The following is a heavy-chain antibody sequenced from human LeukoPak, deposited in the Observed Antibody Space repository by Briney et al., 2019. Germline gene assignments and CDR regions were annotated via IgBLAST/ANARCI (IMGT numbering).Heavy chain of an antibody. V-gene: IGHV3-30-3*01. D-gene: IGHD6-19*01. CDR3: ARELAGHDYYYGMDV. CDR2: ISYDESNK. J-gene: IGHJ6*02. CDR1: GFAFSSYA. Sequence: GGSLRLSCAASGFAFSSYAMYWVRQAPGKGLEWVAVISYDESNKYYADSLEGRFTISRDNSKNTLYLQMNRLRAEDTAVYYCARELAGHDYYYGMDVWGQGTTVTVSS.